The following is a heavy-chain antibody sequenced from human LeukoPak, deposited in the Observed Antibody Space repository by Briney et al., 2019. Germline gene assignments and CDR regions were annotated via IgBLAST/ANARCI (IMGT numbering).Heavy chain of an antibody. D-gene: IGHD6-19*01. Sequence: SETLSLTCTVSGGSISSYYWGWIRQPPGKGLEWIGSIYYSGSTYYNPSLKSRVTISVDTSKNQFSLKLSSVTAADTAVYYCARSDSSGWYVLGYYFDYWGQGTLVTVSS. CDR2: IYYSGST. V-gene: IGHV4-39*01. CDR3: ARSDSSGWYVLGYYFDY. CDR1: GGSISSYY. J-gene: IGHJ4*02.